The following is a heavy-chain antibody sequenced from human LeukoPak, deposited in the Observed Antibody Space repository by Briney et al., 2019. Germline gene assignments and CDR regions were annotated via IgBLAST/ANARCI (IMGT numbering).Heavy chain of an antibody. Sequence: GGSLRLSCAASGFTFSSYWMSWVRQAPGKGLEWVANVKQDGSEKYYVDSVKGRFTISRDNDKNSLFLQMTSLRAEDTAVYYCARVGGRYSPLGYWGQGTLVTVSS. V-gene: IGHV3-7*01. CDR3: ARVGGRYSPLGY. CDR1: GFTFSSYW. J-gene: IGHJ4*02. D-gene: IGHD3-16*02. CDR2: VKQDGSEK.